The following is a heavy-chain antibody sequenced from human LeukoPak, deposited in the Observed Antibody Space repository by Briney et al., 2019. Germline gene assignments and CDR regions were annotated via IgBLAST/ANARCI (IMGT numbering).Heavy chain of an antibody. CDR2: ISSSSSYI. Sequence: GGSLRLSCAASGFTFSSYSMNWVRQAPGKGLEWVSSISSSSSYIYYADSVKGRFTISRDNAKKSLYLQMNSLRAEDTAVYYCARDWNGDFDYWGQGTLVTVSS. V-gene: IGHV3-21*01. J-gene: IGHJ4*02. CDR1: GFTFSSYS. CDR3: ARDWNGDFDY. D-gene: IGHD1-1*01.